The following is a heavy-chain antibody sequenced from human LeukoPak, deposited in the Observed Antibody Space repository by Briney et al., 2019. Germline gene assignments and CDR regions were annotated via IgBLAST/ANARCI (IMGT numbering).Heavy chain of an antibody. Sequence: GGSLRLSCAASGFSFSIYSMSWVRQAPGKGLEWVSYITSNSNTRYADSVKGRFTVPRDNAQNSLFLQMDSLRGEDTAVYYCARDLRTFYGMDLWGQGTTVTVFS. CDR3: ARDLRTFYGMDL. D-gene: IGHD1-14*01. CDR1: GFSFSIYS. J-gene: IGHJ6*02. CDR2: ITSNSNT. V-gene: IGHV3-21*06.